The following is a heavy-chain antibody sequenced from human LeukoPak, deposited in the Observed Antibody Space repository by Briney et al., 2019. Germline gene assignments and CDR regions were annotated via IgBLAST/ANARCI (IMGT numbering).Heavy chain of an antibody. J-gene: IGHJ6*02. V-gene: IGHV4-31*03. CDR2: IYYSGST. CDR1: GGSISSGGYY. D-gene: IGHD6-6*01. Sequence: SETLSLTCTVSGGSISSGGYYWSWIRQHPGKGLEWIRYIYYSGSTYYNPSLKSRVTISVDTSKNQFSLKLSSVTAADTAVYYCARDLRSSSYYYYGMDVWGQGTTVTVSS. CDR3: ARDLRSSSYYYYGMDV.